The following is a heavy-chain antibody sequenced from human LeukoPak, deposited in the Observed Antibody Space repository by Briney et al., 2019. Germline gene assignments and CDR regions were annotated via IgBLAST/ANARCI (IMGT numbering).Heavy chain of an antibody. V-gene: IGHV5-51*01. D-gene: IGHD4-17*01. Sequence: GESLKISCKGSGYSFTSYWIGWVRQMPGKGLDWMGIIYPGDSDTRYSPSFQGQVTISADKSISTAYLQWSSLKASDTAMYYCARGGYGDYRWDYFDYWGQGTLVTVSS. CDR1: GYSFTSYW. CDR2: IYPGDSDT. J-gene: IGHJ4*02. CDR3: ARGGYGDYRWDYFDY.